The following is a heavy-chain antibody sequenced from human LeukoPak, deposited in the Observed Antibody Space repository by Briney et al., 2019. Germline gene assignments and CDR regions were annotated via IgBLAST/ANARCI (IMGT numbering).Heavy chain of an antibody. V-gene: IGHV1-46*01. CDR3: ARGVRELMVYAMYYYYYMDV. CDR1: GYTFTSYY. J-gene: IGHJ6*03. D-gene: IGHD2-8*01. CDR2: INPSGGST. Sequence: ASVKVSCKASGYTFTSYYMHWVRQAPGQGLEWMGIINPSGGSTSYAQKFQGRVTMTRDTSTSTVYMELSSLRSDDTAVYYCARGVRELMVYAMYYYYYMDVWGKGTTVTVSS.